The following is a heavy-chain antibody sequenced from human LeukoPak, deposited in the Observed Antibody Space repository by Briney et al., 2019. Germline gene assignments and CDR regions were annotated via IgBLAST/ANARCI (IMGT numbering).Heavy chain of an antibody. CDR3: AKVVPNYYYYMDV. D-gene: IGHD2-15*01. Sequence: GESLKISCKGSGYSFTTYWIGWVRQMPGKGLEWMGIIYPGDSDTRYSPSFQGQVTISVDKSISTAYLQWSSLKASDTAMYYCAKVVPNYYYYMDVWGKGTTVAVSS. J-gene: IGHJ6*03. CDR1: GYSFTTYW. V-gene: IGHV5-51*01. CDR2: IYPGDSDT.